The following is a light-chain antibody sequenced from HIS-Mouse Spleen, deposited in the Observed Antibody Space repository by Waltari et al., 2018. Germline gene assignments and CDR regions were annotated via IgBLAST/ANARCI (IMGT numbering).Light chain of an antibody. V-gene: IGKV1-5*03. CDR2: EAS. CDR1: QSIRSC. Sequence: LPMTPSPFTPSATFRDKSTHTCRASQSIRSCLDWYQQKPGKAPKLLIYEASSLESGVPSRFSGSGSGTEFTLTISSLQPDDFATYYCQQYYSYSRTFGQGTKVEIK. CDR3: QQYYSYSRT. J-gene: IGKJ1*01.